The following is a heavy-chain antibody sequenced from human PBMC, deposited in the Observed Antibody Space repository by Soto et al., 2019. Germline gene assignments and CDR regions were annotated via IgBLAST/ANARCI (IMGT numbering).Heavy chain of an antibody. CDR2: IYWDDDK. CDR3: AHRRGSDDFDY. J-gene: IGHJ4*02. D-gene: IGHD3-16*01. V-gene: IGHV2-5*02. Sequence: QITLKESGPTLVKPTQTLTLTCTFSGFSLSTSGVGVGWIRQPPGKALEWLALIYWDDDKRYSPSLKSRLTXTXXTPKNQVVLTMTNMDPVDTATYYCAHRRGSDDFDYWGQGTLVTVSS. CDR1: GFSLSTSGVG.